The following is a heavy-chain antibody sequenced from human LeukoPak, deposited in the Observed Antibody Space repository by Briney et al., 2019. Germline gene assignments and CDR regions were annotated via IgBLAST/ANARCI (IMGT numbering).Heavy chain of an antibody. D-gene: IGHD1-26*01. V-gene: IGHV4-39*01. CDR1: GGSISSSSYY. Sequence: PSETLSLTCTVSGGSISSSSYYWGWIRQPPGKGLEWLGSIYYSGSTYYNPSLKSRVTISVDTSKNQFSLKLSSVTAADTAVYYCARYGPIVGASPLDYWGQGTLVTVSS. J-gene: IGHJ4*02. CDR3: ARYGPIVGASPLDY. CDR2: IYYSGST.